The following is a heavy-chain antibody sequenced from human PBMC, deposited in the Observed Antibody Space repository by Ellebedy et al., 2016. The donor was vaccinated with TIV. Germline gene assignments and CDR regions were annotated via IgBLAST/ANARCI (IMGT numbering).Heavy chain of an antibody. D-gene: IGHD6-19*01. CDR2: MSGSGGVT. CDR3: ARARGWYGSDGMDV. Sequence: PGGSLRLSCAASGFTFSSYAMTWVRQAPGKGLEWVSAMSGSGGVTYYADSVKGRFTISRDNSKNTVYLQMNSLRAEDTAVYYCARARGWYGSDGMDVWGEGTTVTVSS. CDR1: GFTFSSYA. V-gene: IGHV3-23*01. J-gene: IGHJ6*04.